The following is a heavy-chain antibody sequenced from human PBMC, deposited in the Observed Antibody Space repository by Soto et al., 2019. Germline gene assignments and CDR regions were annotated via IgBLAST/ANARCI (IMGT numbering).Heavy chain of an antibody. D-gene: IGHD3-22*01. Sequence: GGSLRLSCEASGFSISSYSMNWVRQAPGKGLEWVSSISSSSNNIYYADSVKGRFTISRDNSKNTQYLQMSSLRADDTAVYYCVKGEYYYDSSGYYPFDYWGQGTLVTVSS. CDR2: ISSSSNNI. J-gene: IGHJ4*02. V-gene: IGHV3-21*01. CDR1: GFSISSYS. CDR3: VKGEYYYDSSGYYPFDY.